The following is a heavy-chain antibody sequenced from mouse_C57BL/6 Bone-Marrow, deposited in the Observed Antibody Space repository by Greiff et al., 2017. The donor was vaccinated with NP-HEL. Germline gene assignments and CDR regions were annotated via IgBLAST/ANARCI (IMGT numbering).Heavy chain of an antibody. CDR2: IHPSDSDT. CDR1: GYTFTSYW. J-gene: IGHJ2*01. CDR3: AIERWFPTGYFDY. Sequence: VQLQQPGAELVKPGASVKVSCKASGYTFTSYWMHWVKQRPGQGLEWIGRIHPSDSDTNYNQKLKGKATLTVDKSTSTAYMQLSSLTSEDSAVYYCAIERWFPTGYFDYWGQGTTLTVSA. V-gene: IGHV1-74*01. D-gene: IGHD2-3*01.